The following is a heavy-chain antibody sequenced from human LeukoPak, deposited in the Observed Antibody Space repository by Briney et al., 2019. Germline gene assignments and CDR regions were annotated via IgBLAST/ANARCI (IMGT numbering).Heavy chain of an antibody. Sequence: ASVKVSCKASGYTFTSYGISWVRQAPGQGLEWMGWISAYNGNTNYAQKLQGRVTMTTDTSTSTAYMELRSLRSDDTAVYYCARDGDYGDYFFLYYYYYMDVWGKGTTVTVSS. V-gene: IGHV1-18*01. CDR1: GYTFTSYG. CDR3: ARDGDYGDYFFLYYYYYMDV. J-gene: IGHJ6*03. D-gene: IGHD4-17*01. CDR2: ISAYNGNT.